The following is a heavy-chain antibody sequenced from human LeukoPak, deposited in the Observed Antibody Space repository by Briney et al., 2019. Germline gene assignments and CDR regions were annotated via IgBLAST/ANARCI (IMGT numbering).Heavy chain of an antibody. V-gene: IGHV3-7*01. CDR3: ASGRQLGY. Sequence: GGSLRLSCAASGFTFSSYAMSWVRQAPGQGLEWVANIKEDGSEKYYVDSVKGRFTISRDNARNSLYLQMNSLRAEDTAVYYCASGRQLGYWGQGTLVTVSS. CDR2: IKEDGSEK. J-gene: IGHJ4*02. CDR1: GFTFSSYA. D-gene: IGHD6-13*01.